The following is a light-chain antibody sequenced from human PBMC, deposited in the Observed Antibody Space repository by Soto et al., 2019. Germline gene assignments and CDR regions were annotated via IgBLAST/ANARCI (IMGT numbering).Light chain of an antibody. CDR1: QSVSSN. V-gene: IGKV3-15*01. CDR3: QQYNNWPIT. Sequence: EIVMTQSPATLSVSAGERATLSCRASQSVSSNSAWYQQKPGQAPRLLIYGASTRATGIPARFSGSGSGTEFTLTISSLQSEDFAVYYCQQYNNWPITFGQGTRLEIK. J-gene: IGKJ5*01. CDR2: GAS.